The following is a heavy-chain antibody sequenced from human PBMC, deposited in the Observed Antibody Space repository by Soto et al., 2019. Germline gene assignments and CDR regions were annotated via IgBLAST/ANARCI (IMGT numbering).Heavy chain of an antibody. CDR2: IFWDDYK. CDR3: AHRPRGYAYYVDY. D-gene: IGHD5-12*01. Sequence: QITLKESGPTLVKPTQTLTLTCTFSGFSLSTRGVGVAWIRQPPGNALEWLALIFWDDYKWYSHSLKSRLTITEDTSINQVDLTMTNMDPMDTATYSSAHRPRGYAYYVDYWGQGTLVTVSS. CDR1: GFSLSTRGVG. J-gene: IGHJ4*02. V-gene: IGHV2-5*02.